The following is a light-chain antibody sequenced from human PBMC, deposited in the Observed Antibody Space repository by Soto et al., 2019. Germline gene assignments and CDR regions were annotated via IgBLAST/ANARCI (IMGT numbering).Light chain of an antibody. CDR1: QDISNY. J-gene: IGKJ4*01. CDR3: QKYNSAPRS. CDR2: AAS. V-gene: IGKV1-27*01. Sequence: DIQMTQSPSSLSASVGDRVTITCRASQDISNYLAWYQQKPGKVPKLLIYAASTLQSGVPSRFSGSGSGTEFTITISSLQPEDVATYYCQKYNSAPRSFGGGTKVEIK.